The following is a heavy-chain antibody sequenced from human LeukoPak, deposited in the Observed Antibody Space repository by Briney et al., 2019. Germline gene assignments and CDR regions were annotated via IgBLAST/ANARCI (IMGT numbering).Heavy chain of an antibody. CDR3: ARSLWPEDY. Sequence: GGSLRLSCAASGFTLDDYAMHWVRQAPGKGLEWVSGISWNSGAIGYTDSVKGRFIISRDNAKNSVDLQMNSLRVDDTAVYYCARSLWPEDYWGQGTLVTVSS. CDR2: ISWNSGAI. J-gene: IGHJ4*02. CDR1: GFTLDDYA. D-gene: IGHD2-15*01. V-gene: IGHV3-9*01.